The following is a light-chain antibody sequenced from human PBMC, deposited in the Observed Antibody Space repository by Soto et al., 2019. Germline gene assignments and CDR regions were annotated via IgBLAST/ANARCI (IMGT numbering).Light chain of an antibody. CDR2: EVS. CDR1: SSDVGGYNY. J-gene: IGLJ1*01. V-gene: IGLV2-8*01. CDR3: GSYADSNNYV. Sequence: QSVRTQPPSASGCPGQSVTISCTGTSSDVGGYNYVSWYQQYPGKAPKIMIYEVSKRPSGVPDRFSGSKSGNTASLTVSGLQAEDEADYYCGSYADSNNYVFGTGT.